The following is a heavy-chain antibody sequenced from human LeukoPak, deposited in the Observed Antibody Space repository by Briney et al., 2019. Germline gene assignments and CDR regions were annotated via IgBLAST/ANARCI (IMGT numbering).Heavy chain of an antibody. CDR3: AREGPYDNVWGNYYNAFDV. D-gene: IGHD3-16*01. CDR2: IYHSGST. V-gene: IGHV4-59*01. Sequence: SETLSLTCTVSGGSISGYFWSWIRQPPGKGLEWIGYIYHSGSTYYNPSLKSRVTISVDTSKNQFSLILSSVTAADTAVYYCAREGPYDNVWGNYYNAFDVWGQGTLVTVSS. CDR1: GGSISGYF. J-gene: IGHJ3*01.